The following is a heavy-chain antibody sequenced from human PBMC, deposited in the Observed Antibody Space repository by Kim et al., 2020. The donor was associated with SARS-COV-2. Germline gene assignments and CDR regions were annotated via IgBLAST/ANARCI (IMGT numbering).Heavy chain of an antibody. D-gene: IGHD2-21*01. J-gene: IGHJ4*02. Sequence: GGSLRLSCAASGFTFTKVWLSWVRQAPGKELEWVGRIRSKADGGTADYAAPVKGRFTISRDDSKNTLYLQMNGLRAEDTAFYHCTTDYERIGGLCDGETCYPASLWGQGTLVTVSS. CDR1: GFTFTKVW. CDR2: IRSKADGGTA. CDR3: TTDYERIGGLCDGETCYPASL. V-gene: IGHV3-15*01.